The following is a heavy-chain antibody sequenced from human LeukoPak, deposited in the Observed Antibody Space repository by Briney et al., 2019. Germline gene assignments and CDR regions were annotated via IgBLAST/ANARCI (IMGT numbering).Heavy chain of an antibody. J-gene: IGHJ4*02. D-gene: IGHD3-16*01. V-gene: IGHV4-61*02. Sequence: SETLSLTCTVSGGSISSGSYYWSWIRQPAGKGLEWIGRIYTSGSTNYNPSLKSRVTISVDTSKNQFSLKLSSVTAADTAVYYCARDHDYVWGSYGLDYWGQGTLVTVSS. CDR3: ARDHDYVWGSYGLDY. CDR2: IYTSGST. CDR1: GGSISSGSYY.